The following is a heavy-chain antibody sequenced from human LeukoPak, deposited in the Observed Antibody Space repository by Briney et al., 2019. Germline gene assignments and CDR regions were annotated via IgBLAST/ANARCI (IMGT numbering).Heavy chain of an antibody. J-gene: IGHJ5*02. D-gene: IGHD6-6*01. Sequence: SETLSLTCTVSGGSISSSSYYWGWIRQPPGKGLEWIRHIYYSGSTNYSPSLKSRVTISVDTSKNQFSLKLSSVTAADTAVYYCARLSSLANIAARGRTWLDPWGQGSLVTVSS. CDR3: ARLSSLANIAARGRTWLDP. CDR1: GGSISSSSYY. V-gene: IGHV4-61*05. CDR2: IYYSGST.